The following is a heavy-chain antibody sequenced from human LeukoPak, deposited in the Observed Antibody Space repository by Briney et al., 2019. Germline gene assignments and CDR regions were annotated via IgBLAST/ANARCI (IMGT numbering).Heavy chain of an antibody. CDR3: ARDGIAARRFRDAFDI. Sequence: GSLRLSCAASGFTFSSYSMNWVRQDPGKGLEWIGYTYYSGSTNYNPSLKSRVTISVDTSKNQFSLKLSSVTAADTAVYYCARDGIAARRFRDAFDIWGQGTMVTVSS. CDR2: TYYSGST. V-gene: IGHV4-59*01. J-gene: IGHJ3*02. D-gene: IGHD6-6*01. CDR1: GFTFSSYS.